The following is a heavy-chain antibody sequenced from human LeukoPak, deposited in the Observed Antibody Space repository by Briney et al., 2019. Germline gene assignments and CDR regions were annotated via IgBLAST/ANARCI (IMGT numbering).Heavy chain of an antibody. D-gene: IGHD3-22*01. J-gene: IGHJ6*03. CDR2: AYYSGST. CDR1: GGSISNSY. CDR3: ATGGLHDSYYYYYMDV. Sequence: SETLSLTCTVSGGSISNSYWSWIRQPPGKGLEWIGYAYYSGSTNYNPSLKSRVTMSVDTSKNQFSLKLSSVTAADTAVYYCATGGLHDSYYYYYMDVWGKGTTVTVSS. V-gene: IGHV4-59*12.